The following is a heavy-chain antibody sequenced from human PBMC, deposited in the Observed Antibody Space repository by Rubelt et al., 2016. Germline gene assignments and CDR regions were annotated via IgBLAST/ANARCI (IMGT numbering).Heavy chain of an antibody. J-gene: IGHJ4*02. CDR2: IYHSGST. CDR1: GGSISSSNW. D-gene: IGHD3-22*01. CDR3: ASRGRYYYDSSGYNDY. V-gene: IGHV4-4*02. Sequence: QVQLQESGPGLVKPSGTLSLTCAVSGGSISSSNWWSWVRQPPGKGLEWIGEIYHSGSTNYNPSLNGRVTISVEKSKNQFSLKLSSVTAADTAVYYCASRGRYYYDSSGYNDYWGQGTLVTVSS.